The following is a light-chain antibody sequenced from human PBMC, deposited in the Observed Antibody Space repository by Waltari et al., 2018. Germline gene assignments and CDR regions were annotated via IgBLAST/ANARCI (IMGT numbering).Light chain of an antibody. J-gene: IGKJ4*01. V-gene: IGKV1-17*01. Sequence: SASVGDTVTITCRASQGIGNYLNWFQQKPGKAPKLLIYAATTLQSGVPSRFSGSGSGTEFTLTINSLQPEDFATYYCLQHNSYPLTFGGGTKVEIK. CDR1: QGIGNY. CDR2: AAT. CDR3: LQHNSYPLT.